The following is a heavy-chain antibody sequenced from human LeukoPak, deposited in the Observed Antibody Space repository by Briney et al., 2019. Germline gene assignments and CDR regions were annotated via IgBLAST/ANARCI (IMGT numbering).Heavy chain of an antibody. CDR2: ISGSGIST. J-gene: IGHJ4*02. CDR3: ARAQYSDILTGPSDY. D-gene: IGHD3-9*01. V-gene: IGHV3-23*01. CDR1: GFSVSSYA. Sequence: GGSLRLSCVASGFSVSSYAMSWVRQAPGKGLEWVSDISGSGISTHYADSVKGRFTISRDKSKNTLYLQMNSLRVEDTAVYYCARAQYSDILTGPSDYWGQGTLVTVSS.